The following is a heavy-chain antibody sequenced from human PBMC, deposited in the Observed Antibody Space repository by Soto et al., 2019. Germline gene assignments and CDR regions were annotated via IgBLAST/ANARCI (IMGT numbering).Heavy chain of an antibody. V-gene: IGHV3-30*18. J-gene: IGHJ4*02. Sequence: QVQLVESGGGVVQPGRSLRLSCAASGFTFSSYGMHWVRQAPGKGLEWVAVISYDGSNKYYADSVKGRFTISRDNSKNTLYLQMNSLRAEDTAVYYFAKTGYSSGWSEIDYWGQGTLVTVSS. CDR1: GFTFSSYG. D-gene: IGHD6-19*01. CDR2: ISYDGSNK. CDR3: AKTGYSSGWSEIDY.